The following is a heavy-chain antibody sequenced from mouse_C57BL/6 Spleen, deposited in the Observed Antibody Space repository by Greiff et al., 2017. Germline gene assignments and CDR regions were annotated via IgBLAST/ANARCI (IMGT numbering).Heavy chain of an antibody. D-gene: IGHD2-3*01. CDR2: IRNKANNHAT. CDR3: TRWLLRRGAMDY. Sequence: EVKLQESGGGLVQPGGSMKLSCAASGFTFSDAWMDWVRQSPEKGLEWVAEIRNKANNHATYYAESVKGRFTISRDDSKSSVYLQMNSLRAEDTGIYYCTRWLLRRGAMDYWGQGTSVTVSS. V-gene: IGHV6-6*01. CDR1: GFTFSDAW. J-gene: IGHJ4*01.